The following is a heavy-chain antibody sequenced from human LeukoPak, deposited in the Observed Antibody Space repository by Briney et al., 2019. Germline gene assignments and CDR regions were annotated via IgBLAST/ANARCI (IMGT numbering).Heavy chain of an antibody. CDR1: GFSLSTSGMC. V-gene: IGHV2-70*11. Sequence: SGPALVKPTQTLTLTCTFSGFSLSTSGMCVSWIRQPPGKALEWLARIDWDDDKYYSTSLKTRLTISKDTSKNQVVLTMTNMDPVDTATYYCARMVRVLVGQQPSDAFDIWGQGTMVTVSS. D-gene: IGHD6-13*01. CDR2: IDWDDDK. J-gene: IGHJ3*02. CDR3: ARMVRVLVGQQPSDAFDI.